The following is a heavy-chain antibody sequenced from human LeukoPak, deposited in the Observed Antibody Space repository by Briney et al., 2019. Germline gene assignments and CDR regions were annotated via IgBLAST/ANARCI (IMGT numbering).Heavy chain of an antibody. CDR3: ARSHYDSSGYYYDY. CDR2: ISAYNGNT. CDR1: GYTFTSYG. V-gene: IGHV1-18*01. J-gene: IGHJ4*02. D-gene: IGHD3-22*01. Sequence: ASVTVSCTASGYTFTSYGISWVRQAPGQGLEWMGWISAYNGNTNYAQKLQGRVTMTTDTSTSTAYMELRSLRSDDTAVYYCARSHYDSSGYYYDYWGQGTLVTVSS.